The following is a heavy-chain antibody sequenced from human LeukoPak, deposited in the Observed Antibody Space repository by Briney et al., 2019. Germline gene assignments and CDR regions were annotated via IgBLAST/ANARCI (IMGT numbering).Heavy chain of an antibody. J-gene: IGHJ4*02. V-gene: IGHV1-2*02. CDR3: SRGRNISALGSLSGD. Sequence: GASVKVSCKASGFTFTGYCMHWVRQAPGQGLEWMGWLNPNSGSAHYAQKFQGRVTMTRDTSISTAYMELNRLRSDDTAVYYCSRGRNISALGSLSGDWGQGTLVTVSS. CDR1: GFTFTGYC. CDR2: LNPNSGSA. D-gene: IGHD6-13*01.